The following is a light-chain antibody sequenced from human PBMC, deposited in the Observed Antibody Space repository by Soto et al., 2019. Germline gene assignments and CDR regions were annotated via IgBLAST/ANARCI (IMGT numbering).Light chain of an antibody. CDR2: GAS. J-gene: IGKJ1*01. CDR3: QHYNSYSEA. CDR1: QSVSSN. V-gene: IGKV3D-15*01. Sequence: EKVMTQATDTLSVSPLERAIIYCRASQSVSSNLAWYQQKPGQAPRLLIYGASTRATGIPARFSGSGSGTEFTLTISSLQPDDFATYYCQHYNSYSEAFGQGTKVDI.